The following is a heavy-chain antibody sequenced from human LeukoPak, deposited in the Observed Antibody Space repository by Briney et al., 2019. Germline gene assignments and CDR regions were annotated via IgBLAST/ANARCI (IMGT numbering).Heavy chain of an antibody. Sequence: ASVKVSCKASGYTFTSYDIKCVREATGQGLEWMGGMNPNSGNTGYAQKCKGSVTMNRHPSISTDYMELSSLRYEDTAVYYCAITELVLGYCSGGSCSGYSSGWFTFDPWGQGTLVTVSS. CDR1: GYTFTSYD. J-gene: IGHJ5*02. V-gene: IGHV1-8*01. CDR2: MNPNSGNT. D-gene: IGHD2-15*01. CDR3: AITELVLGYCSGGSCSGYSSGWFTFDP.